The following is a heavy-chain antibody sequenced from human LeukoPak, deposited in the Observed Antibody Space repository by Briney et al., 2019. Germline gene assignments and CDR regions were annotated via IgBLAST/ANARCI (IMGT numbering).Heavy chain of an antibody. Sequence: GGSLRLSCAASGFTFSSYSMNWVRQAPGKGLEWVSYISSSSSTIYYADSVKGRFTVSRDNSKNTLYLQMNSLRAEDTAVYYCAKGRGWEASYYYYYMDVCGKGTTVTISS. J-gene: IGHJ6*03. CDR2: ISSSSSTI. D-gene: IGHD1-26*01. CDR1: GFTFSSYS. V-gene: IGHV3-48*01. CDR3: AKGRGWEASYYYYYMDV.